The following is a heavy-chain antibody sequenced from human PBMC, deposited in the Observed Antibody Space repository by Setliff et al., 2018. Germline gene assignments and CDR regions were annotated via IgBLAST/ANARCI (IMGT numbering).Heavy chain of an antibody. Sequence: PGESLKISCKGSGYTFTSYWIGWVRQMPGKGLEWLGIIYPSDSHTRYSPSFQGQVTISADRSISTAYLQWSSLKASDTAMYYCARPRYSSTWYEVGAFDIWGQGTMVTVSS. CDR3: ARPRYSSTWYEVGAFDI. CDR1: GYTFTSYW. V-gene: IGHV5-51*01. J-gene: IGHJ3*02. D-gene: IGHD6-13*01. CDR2: IYPSDSHT.